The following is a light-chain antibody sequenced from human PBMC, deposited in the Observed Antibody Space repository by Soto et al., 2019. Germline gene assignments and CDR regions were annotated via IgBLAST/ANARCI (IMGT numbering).Light chain of an antibody. CDR3: QQSYNTPYT. CDR2: AAY. V-gene: IGKV1-39*01. J-gene: IGKJ2*01. CDR1: QTISTY. Sequence: DLQMAQSPSSLSASVGDRVTITCRASQTISTYLNWYQHKPGIAPKLLIYAAYSLQSGVPSRFSGGGSGTDFTLTISSLQPEDSATYYCQQSYNTPYTFGQGTKLEIK.